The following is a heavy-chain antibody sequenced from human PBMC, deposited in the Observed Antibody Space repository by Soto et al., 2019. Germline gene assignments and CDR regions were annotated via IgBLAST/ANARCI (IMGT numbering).Heavy chain of an antibody. V-gene: IGHV1-69*13. D-gene: IGHD5-18*01. CDR2: IIPIFGTA. Sequence: SVKVSCKVSGGTFSSYAISWVRQAPGQGLEWMGGIIPIFGTANYAQKFQGRVTITADESTSTAYMELSSLRSEDTAVYYCASSPXIQLWYEKGHYYYGMDVWGQGTTVTVSS. J-gene: IGHJ6*02. CDR1: GGTFSSYA. CDR3: ASSPXIQLWYEKGHYYYGMDV.